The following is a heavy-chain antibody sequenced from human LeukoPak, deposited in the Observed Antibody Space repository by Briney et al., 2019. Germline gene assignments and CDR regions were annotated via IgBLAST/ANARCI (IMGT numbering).Heavy chain of an antibody. Sequence: AGGSLRLSCAASGFTFITYSMNWVRQAPGKGLEWVSSISGTTGTIYYADSVKGRFTISRDNAKNSLYLQMNSLRDDDTAVYYCTRRSGFDIWGQGTMVTVSS. J-gene: IGHJ3*02. V-gene: IGHV3-48*02. CDR1: GFTFITYS. CDR2: ISGTTGTI. CDR3: TRRSGFDI.